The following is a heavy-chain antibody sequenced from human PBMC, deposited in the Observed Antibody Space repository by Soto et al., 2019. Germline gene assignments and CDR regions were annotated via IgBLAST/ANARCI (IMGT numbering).Heavy chain of an antibody. CDR3: ARNKDREQLGGNYYYALDV. CDR2: IIPIFRTP. CDR1: GDTFDTFA. J-gene: IGHJ6*02. V-gene: IGHV1-69*12. D-gene: IGHD1-1*01. Sequence: QVQLVQSGAEVLKPGSSVKVSCKASGDTFDTFAISWVRQAPGQGLEWMGGIIPIFRTPDYAQKFQGRVTITADVSTGTADMELSSLRSEDTAVYYCARNKDREQLGGNYYYALDVWGQGTTVTVSS.